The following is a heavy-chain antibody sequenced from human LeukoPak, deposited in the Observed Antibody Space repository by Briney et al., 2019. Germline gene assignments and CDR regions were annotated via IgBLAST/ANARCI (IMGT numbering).Heavy chain of an antibody. CDR2: INHSGST. Sequence: SETLSLTCAVYGGSFSGYYWSWIRQPPGKGLEWIGEINHSGSTNYNPSLKSRVTISVDTSKNQFSLKLSSVTAADTAVYYCARDLVVAAIDAFDIWGQGTMVTVSS. J-gene: IGHJ3*02. CDR3: ARDLVVAAIDAFDI. V-gene: IGHV4-34*01. CDR1: GGSFSGYY. D-gene: IGHD2-15*01.